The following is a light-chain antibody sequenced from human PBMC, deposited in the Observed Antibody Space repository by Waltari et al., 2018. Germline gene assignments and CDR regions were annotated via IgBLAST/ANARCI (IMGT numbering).Light chain of an antibody. CDR3: QQFGSSPLIT. V-gene: IGKV3-20*01. J-gene: IGKJ5*01. CDR1: QSISSGK. Sequence: EIVLTQSPGTLSLSPGERATLSCRASQSISSGKLAWYQQKPGQAPRLLIYGASCRASGIPDKFRGSGSGTDFTLTISGLEPEDFAVYYCQQFGSSPLITFGQGTRLEIK. CDR2: GAS.